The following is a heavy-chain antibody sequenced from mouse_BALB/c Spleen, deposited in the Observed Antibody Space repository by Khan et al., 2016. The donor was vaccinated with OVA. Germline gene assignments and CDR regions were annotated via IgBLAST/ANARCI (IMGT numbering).Heavy chain of an antibody. CDR2: INPSNGGS. Sequence: QVQLQQPGTELVKPGASVKISCKASGYTFTSYFLYWVKQRPGQGLEWIGGINPSNGGSHFNEKFKSKATLTVDKSSSTAYMQFNSLTSEDSAVYYCARSGYGNPFAYWGQGTLVTVSA. CDR3: ARSGYGNPFAY. J-gene: IGHJ3*01. CDR1: GYTFTSYF. D-gene: IGHD2-1*01. V-gene: IGHV1-53*01.